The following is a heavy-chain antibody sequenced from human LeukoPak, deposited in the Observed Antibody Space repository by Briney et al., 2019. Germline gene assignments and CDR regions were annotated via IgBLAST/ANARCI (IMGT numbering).Heavy chain of an antibody. Sequence: GGSLRLSCAASGFTFSSYAMSWVRQAPGKGLEWVSGTSGSGGHTYYADSVKGRFTISRDNSKNTLYLQMYRLGAEDTAIYYCMKGAVWGQGTLVTVSS. V-gene: IGHV3-23*01. CDR1: GFTFSSYA. CDR2: TSGSGGHT. J-gene: IGHJ4*02. CDR3: MKGAV.